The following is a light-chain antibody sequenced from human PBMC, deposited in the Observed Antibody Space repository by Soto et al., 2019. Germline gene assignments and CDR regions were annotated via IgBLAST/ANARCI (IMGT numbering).Light chain of an antibody. CDR1: QSISNY. Sequence: DIQMTQSPSSLSASVGDRVTITCRASQSISNYLNWYQQKPGRAPKLLIYTASNLQSGVPSRFSGSGSGTDFTLTISSLQPEDFATYYCQLSYSSPRTFGQGTKVEI. CDR3: QLSYSSPRT. CDR2: TAS. V-gene: IGKV1-39*01. J-gene: IGKJ1*01.